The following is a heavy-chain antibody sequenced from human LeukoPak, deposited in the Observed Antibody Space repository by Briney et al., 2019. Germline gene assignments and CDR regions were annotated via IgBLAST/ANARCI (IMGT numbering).Heavy chain of an antibody. CDR3: ARDPWGSGSPAPLDY. D-gene: IGHD6-19*01. V-gene: IGHV3-30*14. CDR1: GFTFSTYA. Sequence: PGGSLRLSCAASGFTFSTYAMHWVRQAPGKGLEWVALISYDGSNKYYADSVKGRFTISRDNSKNTLYLQMNSLRAEDTAVYYCARDPWGSGSPAPLDYWGQGTLVTVSS. J-gene: IGHJ4*02. CDR2: ISYDGSNK.